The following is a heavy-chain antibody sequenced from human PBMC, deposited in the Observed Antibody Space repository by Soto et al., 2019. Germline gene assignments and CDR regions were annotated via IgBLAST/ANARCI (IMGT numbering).Heavy chain of an antibody. CDR3: TKDYYGNPDY. CDR2: INPDESTT. J-gene: IGHJ4*02. Sequence: GGSLRLSCAASGFTFSRYWMQWVRHSPGKGLVGVSRINPDESTTTYVDSVKGRFTISRDNAKNTLYLQMNSLRAEDSAVYYCTKDYYGNPDYWGQGTLVTVSS. CDR1: GFTFSRYW. V-gene: IGHV3-74*01. D-gene: IGHD4-4*01.